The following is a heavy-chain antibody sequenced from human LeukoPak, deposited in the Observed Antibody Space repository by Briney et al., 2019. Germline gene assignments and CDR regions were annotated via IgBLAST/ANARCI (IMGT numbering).Heavy chain of an antibody. D-gene: IGHD3-22*01. CDR2: INWNGGST. V-gene: IGHV3-20*04. CDR3: ARDPRYDNSGQSDY. Sequence: GGSLRLSCAASGFTFDDYGMSWVRQAPGKGLEWVSGINWNGGSTGYADSVKGRFTISRDNAKNSLYLQMNSLRAEDTALYYCARDPRYDNSGQSDYWGQGTLVTVSS. CDR1: GFTFDDYG. J-gene: IGHJ4*02.